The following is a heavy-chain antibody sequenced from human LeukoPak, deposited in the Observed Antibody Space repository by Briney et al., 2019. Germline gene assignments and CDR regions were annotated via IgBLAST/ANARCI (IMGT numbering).Heavy chain of an antibody. V-gene: IGHV3-30*02. CDR1: GFTFSSYG. J-gene: IGHJ4*02. CDR2: IRYDGSNK. CDR3: AKDTSSVVVVAVVYSY. Sequence: GGSLTLSCAASGFTFSSYGMHWVRQAPGKGLEWVAFIRYDGSNKYYADSVKGRFTISRDNSKNTLYLQMNSLRAEDTAVYYCAKDTSSVVVVAVVYSYWGQGTLVTVSS. D-gene: IGHD2-15*01.